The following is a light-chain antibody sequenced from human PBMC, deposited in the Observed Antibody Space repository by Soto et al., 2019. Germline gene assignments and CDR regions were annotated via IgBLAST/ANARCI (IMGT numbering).Light chain of an antibody. CDR1: SSDIGTYNY. V-gene: IGLV2-14*01. CDR3: SSYTVTSVTLYV. CDR2: EVS. Sequence: QAVLTQPASVSGSPGQSITISCTGTSSDIGTYNYVSWYQQHPGKAPKVMIYEVSNRPSGVSNRFSGSKSGNTASLTISGLQAEDEADYYCSSYTVTSVTLYVFGTGTKLTVL. J-gene: IGLJ1*01.